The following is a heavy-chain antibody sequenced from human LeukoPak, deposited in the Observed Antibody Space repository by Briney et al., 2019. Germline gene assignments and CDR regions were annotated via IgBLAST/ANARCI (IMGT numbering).Heavy chain of an antibody. CDR3: ARRPYYYYYMDV. V-gene: IGHV4-4*09. Sequence: SETLSLTRTVSGGSISSYYWSWIRQPPGKGLEWIGYIYTSGSTNYNPSLKSRVTISVDTSKNQFSLKLSSVTAADTAVYYCARRPYYYYYMDVWGKGTTVTVSS. CDR1: GGSISSYY. J-gene: IGHJ6*03. CDR2: IYTSGST.